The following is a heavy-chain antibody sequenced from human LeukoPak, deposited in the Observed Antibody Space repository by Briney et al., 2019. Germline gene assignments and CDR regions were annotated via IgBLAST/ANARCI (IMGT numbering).Heavy chain of an antibody. CDR1: GFTFSSYN. CDR2: ISSSSGHI. D-gene: IGHD6-19*01. V-gene: IGHV3-21*01. CDR3: ARDPGTVADPYFDY. J-gene: IGHJ4*02. Sequence: PGGSLRLSCAASGFTFSSYNMNWVRQPPWKGLELASSISSSSGHIHYADSVKGRFTISRDNANNSLYLQMNSLRDEDTAVYYCARDPGTVADPYFDYWGQGSLVTVSS.